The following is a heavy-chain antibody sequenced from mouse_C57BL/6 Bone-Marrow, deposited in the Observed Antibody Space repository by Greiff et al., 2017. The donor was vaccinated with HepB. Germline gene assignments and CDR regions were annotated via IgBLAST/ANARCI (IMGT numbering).Heavy chain of an antibody. CDR3: ARYTFISFYAMDY. J-gene: IGHJ4*01. CDR2: ISDGGSYT. D-gene: IGHD1-2*01. V-gene: IGHV5-4*01. CDR1: GFTFSSYA. Sequence: EVQLVESGGGLVKPGGSLKLSCAASGFTFSSYAMSWVRQTPEKRLEWVATISDGGSYTYYPDNVKGRFTISRDNAKNNLYLQMSHLKSEDTAMYYCARYTFISFYAMDYWGQLTSVTVSS.